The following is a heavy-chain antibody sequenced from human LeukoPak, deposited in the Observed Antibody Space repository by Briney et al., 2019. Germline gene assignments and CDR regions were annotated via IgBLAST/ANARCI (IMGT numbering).Heavy chain of an antibody. J-gene: IGHJ6*03. CDR2: MNPNSGNT. CDR1: GYTFTSYD. D-gene: IGHD3/OR15-3a*01. Sequence: ASVKVSCKASGYTFTSYDINWVRQATGQGLEWMGWMNPNSGNTGYAQKFQGRVTMTRNTSISTACMQLSSLRSEDPAVFYCAREVRRVYVFWSGYRRRVMYVWGKGATGTVSS. CDR3: AREVRRVYVFWSGYRRRVMYV. V-gene: IGHV1-8*01.